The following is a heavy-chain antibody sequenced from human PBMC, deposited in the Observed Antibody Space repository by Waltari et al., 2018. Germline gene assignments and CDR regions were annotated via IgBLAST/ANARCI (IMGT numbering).Heavy chain of an antibody. CDR1: GYTFTDFY. D-gene: IGHD2-15*01. CDR2: VNTEDGET. V-gene: IGHV1-69-2*01. J-gene: IGHJ4*02. CDR3: VVGGYCSPSICPWDY. Sequence: EVQVVQSGAEVTKPGATVKLSCKASGYTFTDFYIHWLQLAPGKGLEWMGRVNTEDGETMYGMNFRDRITMTADTSTNTAYMELSSLRSADTAVYYCVVGGYCSPSICPWDYWGQGTLVTVSS.